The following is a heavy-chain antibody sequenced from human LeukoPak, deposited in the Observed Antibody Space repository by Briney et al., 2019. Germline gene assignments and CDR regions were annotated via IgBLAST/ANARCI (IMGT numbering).Heavy chain of an antibody. Sequence: ASVKVSFKVSGYTLTELSMHWVRQAPGKGLEWMGGFDPEDGEAIYAQKFQGRVTMTEDTSTDTAYMELSSLRSEDTAVYYCARDFSLLTMVRGVYRFFDPWGQGTLVTVSS. CDR2: FDPEDGEA. CDR1: GYTLTELS. J-gene: IGHJ5*02. CDR3: ARDFSLLTMVRGVYRFFDP. V-gene: IGHV1-24*01. D-gene: IGHD3-10*01.